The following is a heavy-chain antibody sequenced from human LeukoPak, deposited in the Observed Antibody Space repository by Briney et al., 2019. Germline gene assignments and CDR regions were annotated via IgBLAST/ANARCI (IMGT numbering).Heavy chain of an antibody. J-gene: IGHJ4*02. CDR3: ARVDRGYSYGFDY. Sequence: ASVKVSCKASGGTFSSYAISWVRQAPGQGLEWMGWINTNTGNPTYAQGFTGRFVFSLDTSVSTAYLQISSLKADDTAVYYCARVDRGYSYGFDYWGQGTLVTVSS. V-gene: IGHV7-4-1*02. CDR2: INTNTGNP. D-gene: IGHD5-18*01. CDR1: GGTFSSYA.